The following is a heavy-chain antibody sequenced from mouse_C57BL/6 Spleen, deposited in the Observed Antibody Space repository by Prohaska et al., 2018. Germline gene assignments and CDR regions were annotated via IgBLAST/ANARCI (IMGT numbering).Heavy chain of an antibody. Sequence: HGKSLEWIGVINPYNGGTSYNQKFKGKATLTVDKSSSTAYMELNSLTSEDSAVYYCARWSEGYFDYWGQGTTLTVSS. V-gene: IGHV1-19*01. CDR3: ARWSEGYFDY. J-gene: IGHJ2*01. CDR2: INPYNGGT.